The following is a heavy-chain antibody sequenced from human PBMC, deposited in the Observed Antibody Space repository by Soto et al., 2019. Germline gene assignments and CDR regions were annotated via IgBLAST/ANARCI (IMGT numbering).Heavy chain of an antibody. V-gene: IGHV1-58*02. CDR1: GFTFTSSA. Sequence: GASVKVSCKASGFTFTSSAMQWVRQARGQRLEWIGWIVVGSGNTNYAQKFQERVTITRDMSTSTAYMELSSLRSEDTAVHYCAYGAHDAFDIWGQGTMVTVSS. CDR2: IVVGSGNT. J-gene: IGHJ3*02. D-gene: IGHD4-17*01. CDR3: AYGAHDAFDI.